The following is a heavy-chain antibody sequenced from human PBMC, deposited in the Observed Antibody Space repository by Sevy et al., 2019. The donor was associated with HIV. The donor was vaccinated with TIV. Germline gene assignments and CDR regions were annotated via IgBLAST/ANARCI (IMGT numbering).Heavy chain of an antibody. CDR3: VRGIPAPGKAYYYYGMDV. CDR1: GFTFSNYA. V-gene: IGHV3-64*02. J-gene: IGHJ6*02. CDR2: ISSDGGGT. Sequence: GGSLRLSCAASGFTFSNYAIHWVRQAPGMRLQYVSGISSDGGGTYYEDSVKGRFTISRDNSKNTLYLQMGSLRLEDMAVYYCVRGIPAPGKAYYYYGMDVWGQGTTVTVSS. D-gene: IGHD6-13*01.